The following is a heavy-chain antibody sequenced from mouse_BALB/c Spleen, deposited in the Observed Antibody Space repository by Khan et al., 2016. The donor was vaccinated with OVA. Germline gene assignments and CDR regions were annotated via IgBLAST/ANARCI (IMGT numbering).Heavy chain of an antibody. CDR1: GYSITTNYA. CDR3: AQKKYYGYAVDY. D-gene: IGHD1-1*01. J-gene: IGHJ4*01. CDR2: NSYSGST. Sequence: EVQLQESGPGLVKPSQSVSLTCTVTGYSITTNYAWDWIRQFPGNKLGWMCYNSYSGSTNYNPSLKSRISFTRDTSKNQSFLQLNSVTTEDTPTYYCAQKKYYGYAVDYGGQGTSVTVSS. V-gene: IGHV3-2*02.